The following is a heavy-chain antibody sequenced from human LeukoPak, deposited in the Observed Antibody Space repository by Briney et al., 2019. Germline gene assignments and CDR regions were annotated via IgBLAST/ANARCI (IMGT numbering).Heavy chain of an antibody. Sequence: SETLSLTCAVYGGSFSGYYWSWIRQPPGKGLEWIGGINHSGSTNYNPSLKSRVTISVDTSKNQFSLKLSSVTAADTAVYYCARASRGYSYGYWGQGTLVTVSS. J-gene: IGHJ4*02. CDR1: GGSFSGYY. CDR2: INHSGST. V-gene: IGHV4-34*01. D-gene: IGHD5-18*01. CDR3: ARASRGYSYGY.